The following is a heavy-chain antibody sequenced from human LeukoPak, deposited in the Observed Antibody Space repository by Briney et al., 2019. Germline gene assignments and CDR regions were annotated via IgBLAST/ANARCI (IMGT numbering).Heavy chain of an antibody. Sequence: PGGSLRLSCAASGFTFSSYWMHWVRQAPGKGLAWVSRINSDGSSTSYADSVKGRFTISRDNAKNTLYLQMDSLRAEDTAVYYCARAIEFDPWGQGTLVTVSS. CDR3: ARAIEFDP. CDR1: GFTFSSYW. J-gene: IGHJ5*02. CDR2: INSDGSST. V-gene: IGHV3-74*01.